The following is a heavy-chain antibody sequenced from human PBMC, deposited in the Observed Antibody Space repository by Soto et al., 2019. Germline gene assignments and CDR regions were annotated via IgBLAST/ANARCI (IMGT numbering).Heavy chain of an antibody. D-gene: IGHD6-13*01. CDR2: ISSDGTKR. Sequence: PGGSLRLSCAASGFSFKNYAMHWFRQAPGKGPEWVAVISSDGTKRDYVDSVTGRFTISRDNSKNTLYVQMNSLRAEDTAIYYCAFPGKAAATNIGFDYWGQGTLVTVSS. CDR3: AFPGKAAATNIGFDY. CDR1: GFSFKNYA. V-gene: IGHV3-30*04. J-gene: IGHJ4*02.